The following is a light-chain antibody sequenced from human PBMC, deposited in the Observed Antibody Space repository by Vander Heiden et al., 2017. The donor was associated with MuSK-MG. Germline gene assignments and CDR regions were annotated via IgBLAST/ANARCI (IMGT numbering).Light chain of an antibody. J-gene: IGKJ2*01. V-gene: IGKV4-1*01. CDR1: QSVLYSSNNRNY. CDR2: WAS. Sequence: DIVMTQSPASLAVSLGESATINCKSSQSVLYSSNNRNYLAWYQQKPGQPPKLLIYWASTRESGVPDRFSGSGSGTDFTLTISSLQAEDVAVYYCQQYYSPPSTFGQGTKLEIK. CDR3: QQYYSPPST.